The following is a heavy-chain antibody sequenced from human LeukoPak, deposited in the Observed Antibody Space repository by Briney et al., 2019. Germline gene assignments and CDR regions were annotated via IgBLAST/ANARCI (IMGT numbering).Heavy chain of an antibody. D-gene: IGHD3-22*01. V-gene: IGHV4-61*01. CDR2: IYYSGSP. CDR1: GGSISSSSYY. J-gene: IGHJ5*02. Sequence: KTSETLSLTCTVSGGSISSSSYYWSWIRQPPGKGLEWIGYIYYSGSPTYNPSLKSRVTISVDTSKNQFSLKLSSVTAADTAVYYCARLSEGYYYDSSGYYDWFDPWGQGTLVTVSS. CDR3: ARLSEGYYYDSSGYYDWFDP.